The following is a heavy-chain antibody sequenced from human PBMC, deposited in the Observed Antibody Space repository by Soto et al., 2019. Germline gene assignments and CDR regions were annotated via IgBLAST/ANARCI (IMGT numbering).Heavy chain of an antibody. J-gene: IGHJ4*02. Sequence: SQTLSLTCAISGDSVSSNSAVWNWIRQSPSRGLKWLGRTFYRSTWYNDYAVSVRSRMTINPDTSKNQFSLQLNSVTPEDTAVYLWARDTGSSWSTFDYWGQGTLVTVAS. CDR2: TFYRSTWYN. D-gene: IGHD6-13*01. V-gene: IGHV6-1*01. CDR3: ARDTGSSWSTFDY. CDR1: GDSVSSNSAV.